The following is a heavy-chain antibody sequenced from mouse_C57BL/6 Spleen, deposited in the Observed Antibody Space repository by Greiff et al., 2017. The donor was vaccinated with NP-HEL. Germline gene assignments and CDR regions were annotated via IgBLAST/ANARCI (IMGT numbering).Heavy chain of an antibody. Sequence: EVKVVESGGGLVKPGGSLKLSCAASGFTFSDYGMHWVRQAPEKGLEWVAYISSGSSTIYYADTVKGRFTISRDNAKNTLFLQMTSLRSEDTAMYYCARDGGYYYGSSPYYYAMDYWGQGTSVTVSS. CDR2: ISSGSSTI. CDR3: ARDGGYYYGSSPYYYAMDY. V-gene: IGHV5-17*01. D-gene: IGHD1-1*01. CDR1: GFTFSDYG. J-gene: IGHJ4*01.